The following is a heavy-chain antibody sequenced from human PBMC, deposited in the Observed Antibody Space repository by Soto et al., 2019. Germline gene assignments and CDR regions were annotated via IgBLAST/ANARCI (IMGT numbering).Heavy chain of an antibody. J-gene: IGHJ5*02. CDR3: ARDSAYSGFDESNWFDP. D-gene: IGHD5-12*01. CDR2: INPGGPYT. V-gene: IGHV1-46*01. Sequence: EASVQVSCQASGYTFTNHYVHWVRQAPGQGLEWMGVINPGGPYTMYAQKFQGRVTMTRDTSTSTVYVELSSLRSEDTAVYYCARDSAYSGFDESNWFDPWGQGTLVTVSS. CDR1: GYTFTNHY.